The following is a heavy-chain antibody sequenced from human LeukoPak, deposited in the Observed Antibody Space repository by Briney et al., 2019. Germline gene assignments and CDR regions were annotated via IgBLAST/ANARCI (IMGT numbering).Heavy chain of an antibody. J-gene: IGHJ4*02. V-gene: IGHV1-2*02. D-gene: IGHD3-22*01. Sequence: ASLKVSCKASGYTFTGHFIHWVRQAPGQGLEWMGWINPNSAGTNYAQKFQGRVTMTRDTSISTAYMELSRLRSDDTAVYYCARDGRYDSSGYPFDYWGQGTLVTVSS. CDR3: ARDGRYDSSGYPFDY. CDR2: INPNSAGT. CDR1: GYTFTGHF.